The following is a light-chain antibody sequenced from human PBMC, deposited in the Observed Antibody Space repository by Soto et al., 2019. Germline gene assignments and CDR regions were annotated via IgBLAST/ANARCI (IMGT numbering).Light chain of an antibody. J-gene: IGKJ3*01. CDR2: ETS. Sequence: EIVLTQSPGTLSLSPGERATLSCRASQSVSSGYLAWYQQKPGQSPRVLIYETSSRAPGIPDRFSGSGSGTDLTLTISSLEPEDFAVYYCQQYGSSPPVTFGPGTRVDIK. CDR3: QQYGSSPPVT. CDR1: QSVSSGY. V-gene: IGKV3-20*01.